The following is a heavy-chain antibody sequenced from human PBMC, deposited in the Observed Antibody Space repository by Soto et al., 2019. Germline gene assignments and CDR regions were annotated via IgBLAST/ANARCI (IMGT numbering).Heavy chain of an antibody. V-gene: IGHV3-64D*08. CDR3: VRGSGSGTFRPFVY. D-gene: IGHD3-10*01. CDR2: VNTNGDNT. CDR1: GFTFSSSA. Sequence: GGSLRLSCSASGFTFSSSAMHWVRQAPGKGLQYVSAVNTNGDNTYYADSVKGRFTVSRDNSKNNLFLQMTSLRPEDTAVYYCVRGSGSGTFRPFVYWGQGTLVTISS. J-gene: IGHJ4*02.